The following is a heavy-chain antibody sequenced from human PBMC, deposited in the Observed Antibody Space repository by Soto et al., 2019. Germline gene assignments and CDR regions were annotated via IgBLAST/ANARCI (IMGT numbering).Heavy chain of an antibody. J-gene: IGHJ4*02. CDR2: INHSGST. CDR1: GGSFSGYY. CDR3: ARGVPLGIVGTTDY. D-gene: IGHD1-26*01. V-gene: IGHV4-34*02. Sequence: QVQLQQWGAGLLKPSETLSLTCAVYGGSFSGYYWSWIRQPPRKGLEWIGEINHSGSTNYNPSLKSRVTISVDTSKNQFSLNLTSVTVADTAVYYCARGVPLGIVGTTDYWGQGTLVTVSS.